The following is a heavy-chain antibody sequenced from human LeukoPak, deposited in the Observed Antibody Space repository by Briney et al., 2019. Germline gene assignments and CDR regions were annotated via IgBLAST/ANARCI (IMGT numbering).Heavy chain of an antibody. D-gene: IGHD6-19*01. CDR2: IYHSGST. CDR3: ARGMQGRQRWLVIRNAFDI. J-gene: IGHJ3*02. CDR1: GGSISSSNW. Sequence: SGTLSLTCAVSGGSISSSNWWSWVRQPPGKGLEWIGEIYHSGSTNYNPSLKSRVTISVDKSKNQFSLKLSSVTAADTAVYYCARGMQGRQRWLVIRNAFDIWGQGTMVTVSS. V-gene: IGHV4-4*02.